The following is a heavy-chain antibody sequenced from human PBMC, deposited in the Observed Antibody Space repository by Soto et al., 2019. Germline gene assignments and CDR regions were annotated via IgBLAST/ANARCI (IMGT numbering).Heavy chain of an antibody. Sequence: QVQLVESGGGLVKPGGSLRLSCAASGFTFSDYYMSWVRQAPGKGLEWVSYISSSGSTIYYADYVKGRFTISRDNAKNSLYLKMNSLRAGDTAVYYCAGDSMVELTGWYFDLWGRGTLVTVSS. CDR3: AGDSMVELTGWYFDL. D-gene: IGHD2-15*01. V-gene: IGHV3-11*01. CDR2: ISSSGSTI. J-gene: IGHJ2*01. CDR1: GFTFSDYY.